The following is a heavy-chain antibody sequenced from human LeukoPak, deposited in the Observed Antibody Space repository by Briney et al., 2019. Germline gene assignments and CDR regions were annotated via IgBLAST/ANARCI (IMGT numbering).Heavy chain of an antibody. CDR2: INHSGST. CDR1: GGSFSGYY. Sequence: PSEALSLTCAVSGGSFSGYYWSWIRQPPGKGLEWVGDINHSGSTNYNPSPKSRVTISVDTTKNKFSLNLSSVAAADTAVYYCAIGGWIRAFHIWGQGTMVTVSS. CDR3: AIGGWIRAFHI. V-gene: IGHV4-34*01. D-gene: IGHD5-18*01. J-gene: IGHJ3*02.